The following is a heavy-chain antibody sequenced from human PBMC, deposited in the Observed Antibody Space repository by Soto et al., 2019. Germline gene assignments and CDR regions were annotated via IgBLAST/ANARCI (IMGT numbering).Heavy chain of an antibody. Sequence: EVQLVQSGAEVKKPGESLRISCKGSGYSFTSYWISWVRQMPGKGLEWMGRIDPSDSYTNYSPSFQGHVTISADKSISTAYLQWSSLKASDTAMYYCARQHIVVVVAAGYNWFDPWGQGTLVTVSS. D-gene: IGHD2-15*01. CDR2: IDPSDSYT. V-gene: IGHV5-10-1*03. CDR1: GYSFTSYW. CDR3: ARQHIVVVVAAGYNWFDP. J-gene: IGHJ5*02.